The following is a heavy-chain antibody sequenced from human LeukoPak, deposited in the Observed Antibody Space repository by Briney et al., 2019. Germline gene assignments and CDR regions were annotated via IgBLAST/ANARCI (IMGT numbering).Heavy chain of an antibody. J-gene: IGHJ3*02. CDR1: GFTFSSYA. Sequence: PGGSLRLSCAASGFTFSSYAMSWVRQATGKGLEWISAISGSGGSTYYADSVKGRFTISRDNSKNTLYLQMNSLRAEDTAVYYCAKSYPSGGAFDIWGQGTMVTVSS. V-gene: IGHV3-23*01. CDR3: AKSYPSGGAFDI. D-gene: IGHD1-26*01. CDR2: ISGSGGST.